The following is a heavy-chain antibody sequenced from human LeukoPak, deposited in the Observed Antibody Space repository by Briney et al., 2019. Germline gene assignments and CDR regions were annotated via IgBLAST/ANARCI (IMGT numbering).Heavy chain of an antibody. J-gene: IGHJ4*02. D-gene: IGHD1-1*01. CDR1: GFIFSSYE. V-gene: IGHV3-48*03. CDR3: VRGTAATDY. CDR2: ISSSGTTI. Sequence: GGSLRLSCAAPGFIFSSYEINWVRQAPGKGLEWVLYISSSGTTIFYADSVKGRFTVSRDNTKNSLYLQMNSLRVEDTAVYYCVRGTAATDYWGQGTLVTVSS.